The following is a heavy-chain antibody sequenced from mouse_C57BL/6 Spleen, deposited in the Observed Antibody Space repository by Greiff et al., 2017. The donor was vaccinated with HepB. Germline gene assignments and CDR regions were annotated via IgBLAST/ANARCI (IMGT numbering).Heavy chain of an antibody. V-gene: IGHV1-69*01. J-gene: IGHJ3*01. CDR3: AQTGTSAWFAY. CDR1: GYTFTSYW. D-gene: IGHD4-1*01. CDR2: IDPSDSYT. Sequence: VQLQQPGAELVMPGASVKLSCKASGYTFTSYWMHWVKQRPGQGLEWIGEIDPSDSYTNYNQKFKGKSTLTVDKSSSTAYMQLSSLTSEDSAVYYCAQTGTSAWFAYWGQGTLVTVSA.